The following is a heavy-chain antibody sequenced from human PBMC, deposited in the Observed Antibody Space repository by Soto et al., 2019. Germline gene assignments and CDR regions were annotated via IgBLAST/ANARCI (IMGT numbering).Heavy chain of an antibody. CDR2: IRSSGIAI. J-gene: IGHJ4*02. D-gene: IGHD6-13*01. Sequence: EVQLVESGGGLVQPGGSLRLSCAASGFTFSSYTMHWVRQAPGKGLEWVSSIRSSGIAIYYADSVRGRFTISRDNAKNSLYLQMNSLRDEDTAVYYCARGSEQLVEFFDYWGQGVLVTVSS. V-gene: IGHV3-48*02. CDR3: ARGSEQLVEFFDY. CDR1: GFTFSSYT.